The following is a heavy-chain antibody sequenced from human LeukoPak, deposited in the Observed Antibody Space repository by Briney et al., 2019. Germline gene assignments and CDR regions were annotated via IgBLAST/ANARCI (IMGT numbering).Heavy chain of an antibody. CDR2: IIPIFGTA. D-gene: IGHD2-15*01. Sequence: ASVKVSCKASGGTFSSYAISWVRQAPGQGLEWMGGIIPIFGTANYAQKFQGRVTITAGESTSTAYMELSSLRSEDTAVYYCAGAPDIVVVVAATPGYYYYYGMDVWGQGTTVTVSS. V-gene: IGHV1-69*13. CDR1: GGTFSSYA. J-gene: IGHJ6*02. CDR3: AGAPDIVVVVAATPGYYYYYGMDV.